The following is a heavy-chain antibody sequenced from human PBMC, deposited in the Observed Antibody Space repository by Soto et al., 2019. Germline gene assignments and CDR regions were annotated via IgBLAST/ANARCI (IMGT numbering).Heavy chain of an antibody. D-gene: IGHD3-22*01. J-gene: IGHJ6*02. CDR1: GFTFSSYW. V-gene: IGHV3-7*04. CDR3: ARFYYDSSGYLTSPYYYYYGMDV. CDR2: IKQDGSEK. Sequence: GGSLRLSCAASGFTFSSYWMSWVRQAPGKGLEWVANIKQDGSEKYYVDSVKGRFTISRDNAKNSLYLQMNSLRAEDTAVYYCARFYYDSSGYLTSPYYYYYGMDVWGQGTTVTVSS.